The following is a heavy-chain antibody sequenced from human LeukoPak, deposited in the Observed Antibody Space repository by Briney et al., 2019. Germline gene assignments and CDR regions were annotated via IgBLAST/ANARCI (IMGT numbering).Heavy chain of an antibody. Sequence: SETLSLTCTVSGYSISSGYYWGWIRQPPGKGLEWIGSIYHSGSTYYNPSLKSRVTISVDTSKNQFSLKLSSVTAADTAVYYCARDLSYYGSGSYDYWGQGTLVTVSS. V-gene: IGHV4-38-2*02. J-gene: IGHJ4*02. CDR2: IYHSGST. CDR1: GYSISSGYY. D-gene: IGHD3-10*01. CDR3: ARDLSYYGSGSYDY.